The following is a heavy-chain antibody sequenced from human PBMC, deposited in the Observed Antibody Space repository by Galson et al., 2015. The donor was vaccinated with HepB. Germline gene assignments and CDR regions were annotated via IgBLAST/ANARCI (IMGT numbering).Heavy chain of an antibody. J-gene: IGHJ3*02. D-gene: IGHD1-26*01. V-gene: IGHV4-39*07. CDR1: GGSISSSSYY. Sequence: LSLTCTVSGGSISSSSYYWGWIRQPPGKGLEWIGSIYYSGSTYYNPSLKSRVTISVDTSKNQFSLKLSSVTAADTAVYYCARDPPNRIVGATYHAFDIWGQGTMVTVSS. CDR2: IYYSGST. CDR3: ARDPPNRIVGATYHAFDI.